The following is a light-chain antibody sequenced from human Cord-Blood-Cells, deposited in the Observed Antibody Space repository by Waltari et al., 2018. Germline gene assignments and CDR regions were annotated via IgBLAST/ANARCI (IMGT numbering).Light chain of an antibody. CDR3: QQYNSPLT. CDR1: QSISSW. J-gene: IGKJ4*01. Sequence: DIQMTQSPSTLSASVGDRVTITCRASQSISSWLAWYQQKPGKAPKLLIYKASSLESGVPSRFSGSGSGTEFTLTISSLQPDDFATYYCQQYNSPLTFGGWTKVEIK. CDR2: KAS. V-gene: IGKV1-5*03.